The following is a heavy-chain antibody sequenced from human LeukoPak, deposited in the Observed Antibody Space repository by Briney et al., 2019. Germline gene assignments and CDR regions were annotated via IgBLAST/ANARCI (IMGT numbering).Heavy chain of an antibody. CDR2: INPNSGGT. J-gene: IGHJ4*02. Sequence: SVTVSCKASGYTFTGYYMHWVRQAPAQGLEWMGWINPNSGGTNYAQKFQGRVTMTRDTSISTAYMELSRLRSDDTDVCYLSRDRTSGWYYFDYWGQGTLVTVSS. D-gene: IGHD6-19*01. CDR3: SRDRTSGWYYFDY. V-gene: IGHV1-2*02. CDR1: GYTFTGYY.